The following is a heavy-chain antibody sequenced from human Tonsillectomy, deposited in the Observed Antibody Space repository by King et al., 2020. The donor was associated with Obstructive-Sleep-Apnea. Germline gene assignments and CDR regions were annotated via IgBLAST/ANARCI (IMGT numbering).Heavy chain of an antibody. CDR3: ARVTGEAADY. V-gene: IGHV3-30*04. J-gene: IGHJ4*02. D-gene: IGHD7-27*01. CDR1: VFTFSNNA. Sequence: QLVQSGGGVVQPGRSLRLSCAASVFTFSNNAMHWVRQAPGKGREWVALISYDGSNKYYADSGKGRFTISRDNSKNTLYLQMNSLRAEDTAVYYCARVTGEAADYWGQGTLVTVSS. CDR2: ISYDGSNK.